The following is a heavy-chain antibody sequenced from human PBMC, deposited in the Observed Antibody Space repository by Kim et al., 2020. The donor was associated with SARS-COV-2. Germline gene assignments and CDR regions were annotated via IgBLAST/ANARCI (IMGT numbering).Heavy chain of an antibody. Sequence: HNPSHKSRVTISVDTSKNQFSLKLSSLTAAATAVYYCASWDVAAAGREDIWGQGTMVTVSS. J-gene: IGHJ3*02. CDR3: ASWDVAAAGREDI. D-gene: IGHD6-13*01. V-gene: IGHV4-34*13.